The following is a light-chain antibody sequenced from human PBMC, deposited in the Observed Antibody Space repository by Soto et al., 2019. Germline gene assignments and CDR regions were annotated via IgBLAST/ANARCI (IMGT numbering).Light chain of an antibody. J-gene: IGLJ1*01. CDR2: EVN. V-gene: IGLV2-8*01. CDR3: SSYAGINNLGV. CDR1: SSDVGGYKY. Sequence: QSALTQPPSASGSPGQSVTISCTGTSSDVGGYKYVSWYQQHPGKAPQLMIFEVNKRPSGVPDRFAGSKSGTTASLTVSGLQAEDEADYYCSSYAGINNLGVFGTGTKRTVL.